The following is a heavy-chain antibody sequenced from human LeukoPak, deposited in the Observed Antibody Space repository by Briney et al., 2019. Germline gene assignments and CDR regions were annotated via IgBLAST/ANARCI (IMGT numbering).Heavy chain of an antibody. Sequence: RRASVKVSCTASGYTFTGYYMHWVRQAPGQGLEWMGWINPNSGGTNYAQKFQGRVTMTRDTSISTAYMELSRLRSDDTAVYYCAREVWFGELSNPLDSYYFDYWGQGTLVTVSS. V-gene: IGHV1-2*02. D-gene: IGHD3-10*01. CDR3: AREVWFGELSNPLDSYYFDY. J-gene: IGHJ4*02. CDR1: GYTFTGYY. CDR2: INPNSGGT.